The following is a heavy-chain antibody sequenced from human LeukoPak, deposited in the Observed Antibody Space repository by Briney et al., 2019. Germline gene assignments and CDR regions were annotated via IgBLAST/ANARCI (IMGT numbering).Heavy chain of an antibody. V-gene: IGHV3-21*01. CDR3: ARGEYYYDSSGYYHFDY. Sequence: GGSLRLSCAAPGFTFSSYSMSWVRQAPGKGLEWVSSISSSSSYIYYADSVKGRFTISRDNAKNSLYLQMNSLRAEDTAVYYCARGEYYYDSSGYYHFDYWGQGTLVTVSS. CDR2: ISSSSSYI. J-gene: IGHJ4*02. D-gene: IGHD3-22*01. CDR1: GFTFSSYS.